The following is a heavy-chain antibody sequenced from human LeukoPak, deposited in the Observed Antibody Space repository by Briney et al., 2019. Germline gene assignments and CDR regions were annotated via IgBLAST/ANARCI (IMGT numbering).Heavy chain of an antibody. CDR2: ISAYNGNT. V-gene: IGHV1-18*01. Sequence: ASVKVSCKASGYTFTSYGISWVRQAPGQGLEWMGWISAYNGNTNYAQKLQGRVTMTTDTSTSTAYMELRSLRSDDTAVYYCANEMVPAANYWFDPWGQGTLVTVSS. D-gene: IGHD2-2*01. CDR1: GYTFTSYG. J-gene: IGHJ5*02. CDR3: ANEMVPAANYWFDP.